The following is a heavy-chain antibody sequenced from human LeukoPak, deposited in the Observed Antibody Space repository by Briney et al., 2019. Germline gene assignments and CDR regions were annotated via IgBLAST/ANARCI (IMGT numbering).Heavy chain of an antibody. CDR3: AKGPAPPAYYYGSGSYHHTLLDY. V-gene: IGHV3-23*01. D-gene: IGHD3-10*01. J-gene: IGHJ4*02. Sequence: PGGSLRLSCAASGFTFSSYAMSWVRQAPGKGLEWVSAISGSGGSTYYADSVKGRFTISRDNSKNTLYLQMNSLRAEDTAVYYCAKGPAPPAYYYGSGSYHHTLLDYWGQGTLVTDSS. CDR2: ISGSGGST. CDR1: GFTFSSYA.